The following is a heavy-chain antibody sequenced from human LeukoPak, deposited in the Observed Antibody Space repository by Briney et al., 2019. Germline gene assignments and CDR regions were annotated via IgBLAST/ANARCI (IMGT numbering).Heavy chain of an antibody. CDR3: ARVSAWISGWDYYYYMDV. CDR1: GGSISSYY. J-gene: IGHJ6*03. Sequence: SETLSLTCTVSGGSISSYYWSWVRQPPGKGLEWIGYIYYSGSTNYNPSLKSRVTISVDTSKNQCSLKRRAVTAADTAVYYCARVSAWISGWDYYYYMDVWGKGTTVTISS. V-gene: IGHV4-59*01. D-gene: IGHD6-19*01. CDR2: IYYSGST.